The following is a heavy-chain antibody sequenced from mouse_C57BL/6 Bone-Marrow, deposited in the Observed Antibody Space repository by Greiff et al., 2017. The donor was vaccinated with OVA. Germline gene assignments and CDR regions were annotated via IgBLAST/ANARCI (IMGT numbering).Heavy chain of an antibody. CDR1: GYTFTDYN. CDR2: INPNNGGT. D-gene: IGHD2-2*01. CDR3: ARPGMVTTEAWFAY. J-gene: IGHJ3*01. Sequence: VQLQQSGPELVKPGASVKIPCKASGYTFTDYNMDWVKQSHGKSLEWIGDINPNNGGTIYNQKFKGKATLTVDKSSSTAYMELRSLTSEDTAVYYCARPGMVTTEAWFAYWGQGTLVTVSA. V-gene: IGHV1-18*01.